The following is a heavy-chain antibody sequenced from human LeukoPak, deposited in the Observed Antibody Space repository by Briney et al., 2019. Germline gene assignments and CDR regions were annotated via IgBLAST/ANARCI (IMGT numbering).Heavy chain of an antibody. Sequence: SVKVSCKASGGTFSTYAISWVRQAPGQGLDWMGGIIPMFGIANYAQNFQDRVTITADESTNTAYMEVSRLTSEDSAVYYCARTQNMITVAGGFDYWGQGTLVTVS. CDR2: IIPMFGIA. CDR3: ARTQNMITVAGGFDY. CDR1: GGTFSTYA. D-gene: IGHD3-22*01. J-gene: IGHJ4*02. V-gene: IGHV1-69*13.